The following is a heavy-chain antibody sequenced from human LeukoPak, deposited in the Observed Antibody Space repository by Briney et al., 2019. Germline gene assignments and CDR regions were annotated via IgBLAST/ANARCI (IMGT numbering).Heavy chain of an antibody. V-gene: IGHV3-23*01. CDR2: ISGSGGST. D-gene: IGHD1-26*01. Sequence: GSLRLSCAASGFTFSNYAMSWVRRAPGKGLEWVSAISGSGGSTYYADSVKGRFTISRDNSKNTLYLQMNSLRAEDTAVYYCAKDLVVGATATYFDYWGQGTLVTVSS. J-gene: IGHJ4*02. CDR1: GFTFSNYA. CDR3: AKDLVVGATATYFDY.